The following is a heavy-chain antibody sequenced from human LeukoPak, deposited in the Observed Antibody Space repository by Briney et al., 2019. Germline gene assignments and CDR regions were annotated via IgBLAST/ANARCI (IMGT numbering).Heavy chain of an antibody. V-gene: IGHV3-7*04. Sequence: GGSLRLSCAASGFTFSSYWMSWVRQSPGKGLEWVANINQDGSEKYYVDSLKGRFSISRDNARNSMYLQMNNLRAEDTAVYYCARGPHIWGQGTMVTVS. CDR2: INQDGSEK. CDR3: ARGPHI. CDR1: GFTFSSYW. J-gene: IGHJ3*02.